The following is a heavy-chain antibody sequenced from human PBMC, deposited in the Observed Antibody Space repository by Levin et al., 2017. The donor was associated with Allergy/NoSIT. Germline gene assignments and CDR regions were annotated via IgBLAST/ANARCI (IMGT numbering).Heavy chain of an antibody. CDR1: GYSFTSYW. CDR2: IYPGDSDT. J-gene: IGHJ3*02. V-gene: IGHV5-51*01. CDR3: ARQLRYNWNDPRYDAFDI. D-gene: IGHD1-1*01. Sequence: GGSLRLSCKGSGYSFTSYWIGWVRQMPGKGLEWMGIIYPGDSDTRYSPSFQGQVTISADKSISTAYLQWSSLKASDTAMYYCARQLRYNWNDPRYDAFDIWGQGTMVTVSS.